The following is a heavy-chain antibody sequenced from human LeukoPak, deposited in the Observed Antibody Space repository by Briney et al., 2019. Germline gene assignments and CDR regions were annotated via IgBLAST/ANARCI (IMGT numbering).Heavy chain of an antibody. CDR3: ARAYYDFWSGYFNWYFDL. CDR2: IYTSGST. D-gene: IGHD3-3*01. Sequence: TLSLTCTVSGGSISSGSYYWSWIRQPAGKGLEWIGRIYTSGSTNYNPSLKSRVTMSVDTSKNQFSLKLSSVTAADTAVYYCARAYYDFWSGYFNWYFDLWGRGTLVTVSS. CDR1: GGSISSGSYY. J-gene: IGHJ2*01. V-gene: IGHV4-61*02.